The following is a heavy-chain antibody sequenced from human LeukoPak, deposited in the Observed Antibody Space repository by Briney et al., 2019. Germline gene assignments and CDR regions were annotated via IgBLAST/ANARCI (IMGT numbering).Heavy chain of an antibody. V-gene: IGHV3-21*01. CDR2: ISVSSTYI. Sequence: GGSLRLSCAASGFTFSSYEMNWVRQAPGKGLEWVSYISVSSTYIHYADSVKGRFTISRDNAENSLYLQMNSLRAEDTAVYYCARGVGSVTAGSYYYFDYWGQGTLVTVSS. CDR1: GFTFSSYE. J-gene: IGHJ4*02. CDR3: ARGVGSVTAGSYYYFDY. D-gene: IGHD1-26*01.